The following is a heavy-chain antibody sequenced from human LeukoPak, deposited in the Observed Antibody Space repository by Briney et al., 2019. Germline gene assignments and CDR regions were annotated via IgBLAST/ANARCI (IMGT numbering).Heavy chain of an antibody. CDR3: AKNPVVAGTIYFDN. CDR1: GFTFSSYG. D-gene: IGHD6-19*01. J-gene: IGHJ4*02. Sequence: GGSLRLSCAASGFTFSSYGMSWVRQAPGKGLEWVSSISGTGDGRNYADSVKGRFTISRDNSRSTLYLQMNSLRAEDAAEYCAKNPVVAGTIYFDNWGQGTLVTVSS. CDR2: ISGTGDGR. V-gene: IGHV3-23*01.